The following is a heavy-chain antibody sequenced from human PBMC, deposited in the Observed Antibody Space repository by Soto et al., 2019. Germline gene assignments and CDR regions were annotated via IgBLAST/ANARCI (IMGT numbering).Heavy chain of an antibody. CDR2: LIPILGLA. Sequence: QVQLVQSGAEVRKPGSSVKVSCQASGGIFSNSTVTWVRQAPGQGLEWMGRLIPILGLANYAQKFRGRLTITADKSTTTAYMELRSLRSEDTAIYYCARFKLGDDYWGQGTLVTVSS. CDR1: GGIFSNST. V-gene: IGHV1-69*02. D-gene: IGHD5-12*01. CDR3: ARFKLGDDY. J-gene: IGHJ4*02.